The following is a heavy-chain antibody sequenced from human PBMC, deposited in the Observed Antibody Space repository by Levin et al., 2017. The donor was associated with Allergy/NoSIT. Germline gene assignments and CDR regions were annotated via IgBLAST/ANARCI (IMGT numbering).Heavy chain of an antibody. D-gene: IGHD2-2*01. CDR2: INPNSGGT. Sequence: ASVKVSCKASGYTFTGYYMHWVRQAPGQGLEWMGRINPNSGGTNYAQEFQGRVTMTRDTSISTAYMELSRLRSDDTAVYYCARIGSRCSSTSCYPYFDYWGQGTLVTVSS. J-gene: IGHJ4*02. CDR1: GYTFTGYY. V-gene: IGHV1-2*06. CDR3: ARIGSRCSSTSCYPYFDY.